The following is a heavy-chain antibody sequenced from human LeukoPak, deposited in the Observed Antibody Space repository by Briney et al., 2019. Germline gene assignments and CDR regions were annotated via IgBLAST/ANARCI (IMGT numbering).Heavy chain of an antibody. CDR2: IYYSGST. V-gene: IGHV4-59*01. CDR1: GGSIRRYY. D-gene: IGHD3-9*01. Sequence: SETLSLTCTVSGGSIRRYYWNWIRQPPGKGLEWIGYIYYSGSTNYNPSLKSRVTISVDTSKNQFSLKLSSVTAADTAVYYCARGYYDILTGYYQGIDYWGQGTLVTVSS. CDR3: ARGYYDILTGYYQGIDY. J-gene: IGHJ4*02.